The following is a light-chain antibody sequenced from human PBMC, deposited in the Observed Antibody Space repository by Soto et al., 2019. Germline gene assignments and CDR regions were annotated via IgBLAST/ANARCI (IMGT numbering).Light chain of an antibody. Sequence: EMVMTQSPPTLSVSPGERATLSCRASQSVGSKLAWYQQRPGQAPRLLIYDASNRATGIPARFSGSGSGTEFSLTISSLQSEDFAVYSCQQYGDWPGAFGGGTKVESK. V-gene: IGKV3D-15*01. CDR2: DAS. J-gene: IGKJ4*01. CDR1: QSVGSK. CDR3: QQYGDWPGA.